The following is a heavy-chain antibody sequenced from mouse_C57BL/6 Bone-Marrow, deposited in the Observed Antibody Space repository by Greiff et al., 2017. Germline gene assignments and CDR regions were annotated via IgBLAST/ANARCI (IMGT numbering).Heavy chain of an antibody. CDR2: IHPNSGST. Sequence: QVQLQQPGAELVKPGASVKLSCKASGYTFTSYWMHWVKQRPGQGLEWIGMIHPNSGSTNYNEKFKSKATLTVDKSSSTAYVQLSSLTSEASAVYYCATLRAGFGYWGQGTLVTVSA. V-gene: IGHV1-64*01. CDR1: GYTFTSYW. D-gene: IGHD1-1*01. J-gene: IGHJ3*01. CDR3: ATLRAGFGY.